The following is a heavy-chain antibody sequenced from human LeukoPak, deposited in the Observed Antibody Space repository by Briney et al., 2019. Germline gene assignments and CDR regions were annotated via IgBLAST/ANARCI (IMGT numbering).Heavy chain of an antibody. CDR2: IYSGGST. Sequence: GGSLRLSCAASGFTVSSNYMSWVRQAPGKRLEWVSVIYSGGSTYYADSVKGRFTISRDNSKNTLYLQMNSLRAEDTAVYYCARDLDYGDYVYGYWGQGTLVTVSS. V-gene: IGHV3-66*02. D-gene: IGHD4-17*01. J-gene: IGHJ4*02. CDR3: ARDLDYGDYVYGY. CDR1: GFTVSSNY.